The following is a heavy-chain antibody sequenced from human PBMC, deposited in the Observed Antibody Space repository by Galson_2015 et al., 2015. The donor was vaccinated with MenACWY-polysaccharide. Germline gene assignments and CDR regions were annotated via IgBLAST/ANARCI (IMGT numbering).Heavy chain of an antibody. CDR3: ARARGSPRGYGMDV. CDR2: MFTSGRT. J-gene: IGHJ6*02. D-gene: IGHD1-26*01. V-gene: IGHV4-4*07. CDR1: GASISDYY. Sequence: QVQLQESGPGLAKPSETLSLTCTVSGASISDYYWSWIRQPAGKGMEWIGRMFTSGRTNYNPSLKSRVTMAVDTSNNQFSLKVTSVTAADTAVYYCARARGSPRGYGMDVWGQGTTVTVSS.